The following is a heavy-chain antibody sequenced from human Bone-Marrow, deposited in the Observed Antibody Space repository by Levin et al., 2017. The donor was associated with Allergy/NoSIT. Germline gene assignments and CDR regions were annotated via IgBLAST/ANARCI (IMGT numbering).Heavy chain of an antibody. CDR2: IRSQTNTYAT. CDR3: TRRSTRTAAGMDV. Sequence: GESLKISCAVSGFTFSDSAVHWVRQTSGKGLEWVGLIRSQTNTYATAYAASVKGRFTVSRDDSKNTAYPQMNSLKTEDTAVYYCTRRSTRTAAGMDVWGQGTTVTVSS. J-gene: IGHJ6*02. D-gene: IGHD2-2*01. V-gene: IGHV3-73*01. CDR1: GFTFSDSA.